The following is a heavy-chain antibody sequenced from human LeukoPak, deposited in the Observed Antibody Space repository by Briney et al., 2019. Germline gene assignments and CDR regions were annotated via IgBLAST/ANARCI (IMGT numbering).Heavy chain of an antibody. V-gene: IGHV1-2*02. CDR1: GYTFTGYY. Sequence: ASVKVSCKASGYTFTGYYMHWVRQAPGQGLEWMGWINPNSGGTNYAQKFQGRVTMTRDTSISTAYMELSRLRSDDTAVYYCARGSSGYYLQNDYWGQGTLVTVSS. D-gene: IGHD3-22*01. CDR2: INPNSGGT. J-gene: IGHJ4*02. CDR3: ARGSSGYYLQNDY.